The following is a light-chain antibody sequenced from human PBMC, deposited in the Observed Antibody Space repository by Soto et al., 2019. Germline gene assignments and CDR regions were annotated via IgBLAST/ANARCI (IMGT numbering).Light chain of an antibody. CDR3: QKYGYAPYT. Sequence: DIQMTQSPSSLSASVGDRVTITCRASQDIRDYLVWYQQRPGKVPSLLIYAASTLQSGVPSRFSGSGFGTDFTLTSSSLQSEDVATYYCQKYGYAPYTFGPGTKVDLK. CDR2: AAS. J-gene: IGKJ3*01. V-gene: IGKV1-27*01. CDR1: QDIRDY.